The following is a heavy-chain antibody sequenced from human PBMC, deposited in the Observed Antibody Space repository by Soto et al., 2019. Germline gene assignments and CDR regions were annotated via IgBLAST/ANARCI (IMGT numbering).Heavy chain of an antibody. CDR2: MNPDSGNT. J-gene: IGHJ6*03. V-gene: IGHV1-8*01. Sequence: GASVKVSCKASGYIFTNYDINWVRQATGQGLEWMGWMNPDSGNTGFAQKFQGRVTMTRDISISTAYMELSSLTSEDTAVYYCARRGTAAGAPPYRYYYMDVWDKGTTVTVSS. D-gene: IGHD6-13*01. CDR3: ARRGTAAGAPPYRYYYMDV. CDR1: GYIFTNYD.